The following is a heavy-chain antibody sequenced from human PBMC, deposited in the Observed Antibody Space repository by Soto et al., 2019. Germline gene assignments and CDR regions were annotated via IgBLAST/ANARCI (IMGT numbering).Heavy chain of an antibody. CDR3: ARGRWSSGSAFDI. CDR1: GGSISSGGYY. J-gene: IGHJ3*02. V-gene: IGHV4-31*03. CDR2: IYYSGST. Sequence: QVQLQESGPGLVKPSQTLSLTCTVSGGSISSGGYYWSWIRQHPGKGLEWIGYIYYSGSTYYNPSLKRRVTISVDTSKNKFSRKLSSVTAADTAVYYCARGRWSSGSAFDIWGQGTMVTVSS. D-gene: IGHD2-15*01.